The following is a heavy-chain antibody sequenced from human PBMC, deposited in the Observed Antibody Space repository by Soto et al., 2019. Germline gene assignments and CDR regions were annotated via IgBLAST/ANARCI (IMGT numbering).Heavy chain of an antibody. CDR1: GGSISSSSYY. J-gene: IGHJ6*02. D-gene: IGHD6-6*01. Sequence: PSEILSLTCTVSGGSISSSSYYWGWIRQPPGKGLEWIGSIYYSGSTYYNPSLKSRVTISVDTSKNQFSLKLSSVTAADTAVYYCATNEYSRSGEYYNGMDVWGQGTTVTVSS. CDR3: ATNEYSRSGEYYNGMDV. CDR2: IYYSGST. V-gene: IGHV4-39*01.